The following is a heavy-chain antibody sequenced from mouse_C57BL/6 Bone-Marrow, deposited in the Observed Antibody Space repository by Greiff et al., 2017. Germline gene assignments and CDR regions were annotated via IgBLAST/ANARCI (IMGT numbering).Heavy chain of an antibody. V-gene: IGHV7-3*01. J-gene: IGHJ2*01. Sequence: DVMLVESGGGLVQPGGSLSLSCAASGFTFTDYYMSWVRQPPGKALEWLGFIRNKANGYTTEYSASVKGRFTISRDNSHSILYLQMNALRAEDSATYYCARYYYAFDYWGQGTTLTVSS. CDR2: IRNKANGYTT. D-gene: IGHD1-1*01. CDR3: ARYYYAFDY. CDR1: GFTFTDYY.